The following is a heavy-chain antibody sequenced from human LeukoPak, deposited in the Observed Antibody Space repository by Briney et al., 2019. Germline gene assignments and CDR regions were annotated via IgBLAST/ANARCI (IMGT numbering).Heavy chain of an antibody. CDR3: ARDPRFNYYDSSSYAGGDY. CDR1: GFTFSSYW. J-gene: IGHJ4*02. D-gene: IGHD3-22*01. V-gene: IGHV3-74*01. Sequence: PGGSLRLSCAASGFTFSSYWMHWVRQAPGKGLVWVSRINTDGSSTSYADSVKGRFTISRDNAKNTLYLQMNSLRAEDTAVYYCARDPRFNYYDSSSYAGGDYWGQGTLVTVSS. CDR2: INTDGSST.